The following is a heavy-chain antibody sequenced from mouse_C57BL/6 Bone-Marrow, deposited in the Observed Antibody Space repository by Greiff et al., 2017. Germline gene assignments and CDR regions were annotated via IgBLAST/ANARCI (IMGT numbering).Heavy chain of an antibody. CDR3: IRDGGDGSMDY. CDR2: ISSGGDYT. Sequence: EVMLVESGDGLVKPGGSLKLSCAASGFTFSSYAMSWVRQTPEKRLEWVAYISSGGDYTYYADTVKGRFTISRDNARNTLYLQMSSLESEDTAMYYCIRDGGDGSMDYWGQGTSVTVSS. J-gene: IGHJ4*01. V-gene: IGHV5-9-1*02. D-gene: IGHD2-3*01. CDR1: GFTFSSYA.